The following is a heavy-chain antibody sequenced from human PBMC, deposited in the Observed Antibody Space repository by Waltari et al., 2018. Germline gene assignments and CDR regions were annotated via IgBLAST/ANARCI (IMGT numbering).Heavy chain of an antibody. D-gene: IGHD2-15*01. CDR3: AKDLASTMGYMDV. J-gene: IGHJ6*03. Sequence: EVQLLESGGGLVQPGGSLRLSCAASGFTFSSYAMSWVRQAPGKGLEWVSVIYRGGSTYYADSVKGRFTISRDNSKNTLYLQMNSLRAEDTAVYYCAKDLASTMGYMDVWGKGTTVTVSS. CDR1: GFTFSSYA. CDR2: IYRGGST. V-gene: IGHV3-23*03.